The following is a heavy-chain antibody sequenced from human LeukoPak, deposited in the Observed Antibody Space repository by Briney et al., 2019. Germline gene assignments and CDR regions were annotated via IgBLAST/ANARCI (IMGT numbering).Heavy chain of an antibody. Sequence: GTSVKVSCKASGYTFTSYYMHWVRQAPGQGLEWMGIINPSAGSTSYVQKFQGRVTMTRDTSTSTVYMELSSLRSEDTAVYYCARDHSYRFDYWGQGTLVTVSS. CDR2: INPSAGST. CDR1: GYTFTSYY. V-gene: IGHV1-46*01. J-gene: IGHJ4*02. D-gene: IGHD3-16*02. CDR3: ARDHSYRFDY.